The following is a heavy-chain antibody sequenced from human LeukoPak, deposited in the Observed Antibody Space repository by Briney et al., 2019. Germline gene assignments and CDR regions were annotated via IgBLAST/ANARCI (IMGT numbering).Heavy chain of an antibody. CDR2: IIPIFGTA. Sequence: SVKVSCKASGGTFSSYAISWVRQAPGQGLEWMGGIIPIFGTANYAQKFQGRVTITTDESTSTAYMELSSLRSEDTAVYYCARAVMIDYIRYYYYYMDVWGKGTTVTVSS. CDR3: ARAVMIDYIRYYYYYMDV. J-gene: IGHJ6*03. V-gene: IGHV1-69*05. D-gene: IGHD4-11*01. CDR1: GGTFSSYA.